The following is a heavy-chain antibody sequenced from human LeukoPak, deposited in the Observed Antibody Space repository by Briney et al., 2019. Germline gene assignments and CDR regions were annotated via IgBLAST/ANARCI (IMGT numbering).Heavy chain of an antibody. CDR2: IVSNGGNT. J-gene: IGHJ4*02. V-gene: IGHV3-64*02. Sequence: GGPLRLSCAASGLTFSSHAMHWVRQAPGKGLEYVSAIVSNGGNTHYADSVRGRFTISRDNSKDTVYLQMGSLRPEDTAVYYCARGGYYAATDIWGQGALVTVSS. CDR1: GLTFSSHA. D-gene: IGHD3-3*01. CDR3: ARGGYYAATDI.